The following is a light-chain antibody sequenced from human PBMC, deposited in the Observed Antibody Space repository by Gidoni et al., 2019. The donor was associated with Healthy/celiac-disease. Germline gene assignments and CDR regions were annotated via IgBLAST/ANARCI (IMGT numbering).Light chain of an antibody. CDR1: QSVSNK. CDR2: DAS. Sequence: EIVLTLSPVTLSVSPGERATLSCRASQSVSNKLAWHQQKPGQSPRLLIYDASTRATDIPARFSGSGSGTEFTLTISSLQSEDFAVYYCQHYNEWPLTFGGGTTVEIK. V-gene: IGKV3-15*01. J-gene: IGKJ4*01. CDR3: QHYNEWPLT.